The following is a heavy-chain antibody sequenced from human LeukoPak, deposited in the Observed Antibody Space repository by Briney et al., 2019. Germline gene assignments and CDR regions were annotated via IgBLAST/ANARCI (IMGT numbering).Heavy chain of an antibody. J-gene: IGHJ5*02. V-gene: IGHV3-23*01. CDR3: AKGCNSGIAGNWFDP. CDR2: ISGSGGST. Sequence: GGSLRLSCAASGFTFSSYAMSWVRQAPGKGLEWVSAISGSGGSTYYADSVKGRFTISRDNSKNTLYLQMNSLRAEDTAVYYCAKGCNSGIAGNWFDPWGQGTLVTVSS. CDR1: GFTFSSYA. D-gene: IGHD3-10*01.